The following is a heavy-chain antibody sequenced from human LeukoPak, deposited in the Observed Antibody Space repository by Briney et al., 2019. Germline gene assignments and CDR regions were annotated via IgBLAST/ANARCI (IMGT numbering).Heavy chain of an antibody. Sequence: SETLSLTCAVYGGSFSGYYWSWIRQPPGKGLEWIGEINHSGSTNYNPSLESRVTISVDTSKNQFSLKLSSVTAADTAVYYCARDRTLSGSHGWFDPWGQGTLVTVSS. CDR1: GGSFSGYY. V-gene: IGHV4-34*01. CDR2: INHSGST. J-gene: IGHJ5*02. D-gene: IGHD1-26*01. CDR3: ARDRTLSGSHGWFDP.